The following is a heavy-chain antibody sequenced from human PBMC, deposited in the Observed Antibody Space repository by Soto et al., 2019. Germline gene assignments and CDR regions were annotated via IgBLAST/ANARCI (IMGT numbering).Heavy chain of an antibody. J-gene: IGHJ4*02. V-gene: IGHV1-69*01. Sequence: QVQLVQSGAEVKKPGSSVKVSCKASGGTFSSYAISWVRQAPGQGLEWMGGIIPIFGTANYAQKFQGRVTITADESTSTDYMELSSLRSEDTAVYYCARLDYGDFRYYFDYWGQGTLVTVSS. CDR1: GGTFSSYA. D-gene: IGHD4-17*01. CDR3: ARLDYGDFRYYFDY. CDR2: IIPIFGTA.